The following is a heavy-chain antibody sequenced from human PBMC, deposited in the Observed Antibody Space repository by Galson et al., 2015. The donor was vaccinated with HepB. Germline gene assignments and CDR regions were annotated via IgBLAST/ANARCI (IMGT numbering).Heavy chain of an antibody. D-gene: IGHD3-3*01. J-gene: IGHJ3*02. CDR3: AKGVRFLEWSNDAFDI. V-gene: IGHV3-30*18. Sequence: SLRLSCAASGFTFSSYGMHWVRQAPGKGLEWVAVISYDGSNKYYADSVKGRFTISRDNSKNTLYLQMNSLRAEDTAVYYCAKGVRFLEWSNDAFDIWGQGSMVTVSS. CDR2: ISYDGSNK. CDR1: GFTFSSYG.